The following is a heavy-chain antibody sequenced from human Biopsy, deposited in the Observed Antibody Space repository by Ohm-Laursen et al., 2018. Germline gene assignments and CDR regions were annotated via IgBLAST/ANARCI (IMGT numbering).Heavy chain of an antibody. CDR3: ARGYSRRVSIFEASIYWFDT. V-gene: IGHV1-8*01. CDR2: MIPSSGKT. D-gene: IGHD6-6*01. CDR1: GYSFSTYD. Sequence: GASVKVSCKASGYSFSTYDVNWVRQARGQGLEWMGGMIPSSGKTGYAQRFQGRVTLTMNTSISTAHMELSGLRSEDTAVYFCARGYSRRVSIFEASIYWFDTWGQGTLVTVSS. J-gene: IGHJ5*02.